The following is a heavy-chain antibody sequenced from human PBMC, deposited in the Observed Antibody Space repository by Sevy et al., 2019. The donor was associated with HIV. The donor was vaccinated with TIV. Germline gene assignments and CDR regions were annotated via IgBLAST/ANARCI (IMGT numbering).Heavy chain of an antibody. CDR3: ARGTIEWLVPFDY. CDR1: GGSFSGYY. CDR2: INHSGST. J-gene: IGHJ4*02. Sequence: SETLSLTCAVYGGSFSGYYWSWIRQPPGMGLEWIGEINHSGSTNYNPSLKSRVTISVDTSKNQFSLKLSSVTAADTAVYYCARGTIEWLVPFDYWGQGTLVTVSS. V-gene: IGHV4-34*01. D-gene: IGHD6-19*01.